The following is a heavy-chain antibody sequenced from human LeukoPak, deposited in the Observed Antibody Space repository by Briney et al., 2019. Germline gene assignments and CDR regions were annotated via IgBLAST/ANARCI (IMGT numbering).Heavy chain of an antibody. CDR1: GYTFTSYG. CDR3: ARGDYTPYSSGWYVIDY. D-gene: IGHD6-19*01. V-gene: IGHV1-18*01. J-gene: IGHJ4*02. CDR2: ISAYNGNT. Sequence: ASVKVSCKASGYTFTSYGISWVRQAPGQGLEWMGWISAYNGNTNYAQKLQGRVTMTTDTSTSTAYMELRSLRSDDTAVYYCARGDYTPYSSGWYVIDYWGQGTLVTVSS.